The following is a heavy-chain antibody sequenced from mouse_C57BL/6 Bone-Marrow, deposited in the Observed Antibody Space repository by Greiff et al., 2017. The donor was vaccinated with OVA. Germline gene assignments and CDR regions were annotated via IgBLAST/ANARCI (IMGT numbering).Heavy chain of an antibody. CDR2: YPGSGNTY. CDR1: YTFTDYYM. D-gene: IGHD1-1*01. V-gene: IGHV1-83*01. J-gene: IGHJ2*01. Sequence: VQRVESGPELVKPGASVKMSCKASGYTFTDYYMHWVKQKPGKGLEWIGEIYPGSGNTYYNEKFKGKATLTADTSSSTAYMQLSSLTSEDSAVYFCAREFYGSSPYYFDYWGQGTTLTVSS. CDR3: REFYGSSPYYFDY.